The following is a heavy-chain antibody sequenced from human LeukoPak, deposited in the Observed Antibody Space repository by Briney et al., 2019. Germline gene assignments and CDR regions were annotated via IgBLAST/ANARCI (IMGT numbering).Heavy chain of an antibody. D-gene: IGHD3-3*01. CDR1: GYTFTSYG. CDR2: MNPNSGNT. J-gene: IGHJ5*02. CDR3: ARVPYGIIQWFDP. V-gene: IGHV1-8*02. Sequence: GASVKVSCKASGYTFTSYGISWVRQATGQGLEWMGWMNPNSGNTGYAQKFQGRVTMTRNTSISTAYMELSSLRSEDTAVYYCARVPYGIIQWFDPWGQGTLVTVSS.